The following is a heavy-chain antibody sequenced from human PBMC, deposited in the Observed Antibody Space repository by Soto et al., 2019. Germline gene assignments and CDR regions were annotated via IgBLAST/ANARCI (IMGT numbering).Heavy chain of an antibody. Sequence: SETLSLTCTVSGGSISSYYWSWIRQPPGKGLEWIGYIYYSGSTNYNPSLKSRVTISVDTSKNQFSLKLSSVTAADTAVYYCARGNWNYLEKGDWFDPWGQGTLVTVSS. CDR2: IYYSGST. V-gene: IGHV4-59*01. D-gene: IGHD1-7*01. J-gene: IGHJ5*02. CDR1: GGSISSYY. CDR3: ARGNWNYLEKGDWFDP.